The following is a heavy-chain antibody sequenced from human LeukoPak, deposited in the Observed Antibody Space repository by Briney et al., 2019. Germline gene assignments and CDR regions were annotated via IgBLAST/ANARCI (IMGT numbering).Heavy chain of an antibody. D-gene: IGHD5-24*01. J-gene: IGHJ4*02. V-gene: IGHV3-30-3*01. Sequence: GGSLRPSCATSGFTFSTYAMTWVRQAPGKGLEWVAVISYDGSNKYYADSVKGRFTISRDNSKNTLYLQMNSLRAEDTAVYYCARPVLFDGYNAYFDYWGQGTLVTVSS. CDR1: GFTFSTYA. CDR2: ISYDGSNK. CDR3: ARPVLFDGYNAYFDY.